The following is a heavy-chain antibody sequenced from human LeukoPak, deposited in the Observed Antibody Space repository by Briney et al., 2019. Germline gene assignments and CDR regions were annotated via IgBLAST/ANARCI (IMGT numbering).Heavy chain of an antibody. D-gene: IGHD3-16*01. CDR2: IYYSGST. CDR1: GGSISSYY. Sequence: PSETLSLTCTVSGGSISSYYWSWIRQPPGKGLEWIGYIYYSGSTNYNPSLKSRVTISVDASKNQFSLKLSSVTAADTAVYYCAKGRKGGRGDAFHIWGQGTMVTVSS. J-gene: IGHJ3*02. V-gene: IGHV4-59*12. CDR3: AKGRKGGRGDAFHI.